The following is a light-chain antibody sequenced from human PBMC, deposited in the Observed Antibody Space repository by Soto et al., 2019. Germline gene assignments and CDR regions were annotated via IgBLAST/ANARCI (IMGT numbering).Light chain of an antibody. CDR1: SAYSNYK. CDR3: GADHGSGSNFVYV. Sequence: QPVLTQPPSASASLGASVTLTCTLSSAYSNYKVDWYQQRPGKGPRFVMRVGTGGIVGSKGDGIPDRFSVLGSGLNRYLTIKNIQEEDESDYHCGADHGSGSNFVYVFGTGTKVTV. V-gene: IGLV9-49*01. CDR2: VGTGGIVG. J-gene: IGLJ1*01.